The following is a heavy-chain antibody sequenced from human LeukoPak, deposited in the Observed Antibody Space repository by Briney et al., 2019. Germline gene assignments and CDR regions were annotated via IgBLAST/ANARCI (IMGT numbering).Heavy chain of an antibody. CDR2: IRSKAYGGTT. CDR1: GFTFADYA. V-gene: IGHV3-49*04. D-gene: IGHD3-22*01. J-gene: IGHJ4*02. Sequence: PGRSLRLSCTASGFTFADYAMSWVRQAPGKGLEWVGFIRSKAYGGTTEYAASVKGRFTISRDDSKSIAYLQMNSLKTEDTAVYYCTRPYYDSSGYYYVDDYWGQGTLVTVSS. CDR3: TRPYYDSSGYYYVDDY.